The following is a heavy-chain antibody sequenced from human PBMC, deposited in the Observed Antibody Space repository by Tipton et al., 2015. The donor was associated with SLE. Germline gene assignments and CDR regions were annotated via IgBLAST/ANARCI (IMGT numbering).Heavy chain of an antibody. CDR2: ISWNSGRI. D-gene: IGHD3-16*01. CDR1: GFTFDDYG. Sequence: RSLRLSCAASGFTFDDYGMHWVRQAPGKGLEWVSGISWNSGRIDYADSVKGRFTISRDNAKRSLYLQMNSLRPEDTALYYCAKVGPLTYGDTDYYGMDVWGQGTTVTVSS. V-gene: IGHV3-9*01. CDR3: AKVGPLTYGDTDYYGMDV. J-gene: IGHJ6*02.